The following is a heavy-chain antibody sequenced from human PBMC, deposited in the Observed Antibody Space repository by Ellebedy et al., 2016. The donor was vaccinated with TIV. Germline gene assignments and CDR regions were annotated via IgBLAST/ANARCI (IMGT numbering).Heavy chain of an antibody. CDR1: GYSFSNYA. Sequence: AASVKVSCKASGYSFSNYALHWVRQASGQSLEWMGWINPGNGDTKHSQKCQGRVTFTRDTSASTAYMELSSLRDEDTAVYYCARISSGGSYWGQGSLVTVSS. CDR3: ARISSGGSY. J-gene: IGHJ4*02. CDR2: INPGNGDT. V-gene: IGHV1-3*01. D-gene: IGHD2-15*01.